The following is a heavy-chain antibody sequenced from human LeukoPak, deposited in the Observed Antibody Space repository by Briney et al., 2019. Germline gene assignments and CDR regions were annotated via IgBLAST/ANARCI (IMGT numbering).Heavy chain of an antibody. CDR1: GGSISSSSYY. Sequence: SETLSLTCTVSGGSISSSSYYWGWIRQPPGKGLEWIGYIYYSGSTYYNPSLKSRVTISVDTSKNQFSLKLSSVTAADTAVYYCARVSGYRTYWGQGTLVTVSS. V-gene: IGHV4-31*03. J-gene: IGHJ4*02. CDR2: IYYSGST. D-gene: IGHD3-9*01. CDR3: ARVSGYRTY.